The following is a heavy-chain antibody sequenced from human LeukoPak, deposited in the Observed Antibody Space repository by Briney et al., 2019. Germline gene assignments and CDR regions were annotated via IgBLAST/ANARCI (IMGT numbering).Heavy chain of an antibody. CDR3: ARGGRWLQSYYFDY. D-gene: IGHD5-12*01. CDR1: GGTFSSYA. J-gene: IGHJ4*02. CDR2: MNPNSGNT. V-gene: IGHV1-8*02. Sequence: GASVKVSCKASGGTFSSYAINWVRQATGQGLEWMGWMNPNSGNTGYAQKFQGRVTMTRNTSISTAYMELSSLRSEDTAVYYCARGGRWLQSYYFDYWGQGTLVTVSS.